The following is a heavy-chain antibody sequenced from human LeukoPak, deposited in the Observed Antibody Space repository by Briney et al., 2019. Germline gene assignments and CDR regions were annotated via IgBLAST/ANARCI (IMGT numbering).Heavy chain of an antibody. V-gene: IGHV3-30*03. D-gene: IGHD3-22*01. CDR3: ARSGYYDSSGYLYYFDY. Sequence: PGGSLRLSCAASGFTFSTYDMHWVRQAPGKGLEWVAVMSYDGSNKYYADSVKGRFTISRDNSKNTLYLQMNSLKTEDTAVYYCARSGYYDSSGYLYYFDYWGQGTLVTVSS. CDR2: MSYDGSNK. CDR1: GFTFSTYD. J-gene: IGHJ4*02.